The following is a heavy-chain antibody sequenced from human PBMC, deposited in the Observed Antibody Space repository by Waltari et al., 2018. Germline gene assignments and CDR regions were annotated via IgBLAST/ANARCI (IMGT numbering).Heavy chain of an antibody. CDR1: GYTFTSYG. D-gene: IGHD7-27*01. CDR3: ARDLVNWGRTYYYYYGMDV. J-gene: IGHJ6*02. V-gene: IGHV1-18*01. Sequence: QVQLVQSGAEVKKPGASVKVSCKASGYTFTSYGISWVRQAPGQGLEWMGWISAYNGNTNYAQKLQGRVTMTTDTSTRTAYMELRSLRSDDTAVYYCARDLVNWGRTYYYYYGMDVWGQGTTVTVSS. CDR2: ISAYNGNT.